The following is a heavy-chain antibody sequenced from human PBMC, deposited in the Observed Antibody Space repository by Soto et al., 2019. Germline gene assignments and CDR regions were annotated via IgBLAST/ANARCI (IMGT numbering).Heavy chain of an antibody. J-gene: IGHJ4*02. D-gene: IGHD2-15*01. CDR2: FDAEDGET. CDR3: AGRPVAVIADFEY. CDR1: GYPHTDVS. V-gene: IGHV1-24*01. Sequence: ASVKVSWRVSGYPHTDVSRHWVRQAPGKGIEWMGGFDAEDGETIYAQRFQGRVTMTEDTSTDTAYMELSSLRSDDTAVYFCAGRPVAVIADFEYWGQGTLVTVSS.